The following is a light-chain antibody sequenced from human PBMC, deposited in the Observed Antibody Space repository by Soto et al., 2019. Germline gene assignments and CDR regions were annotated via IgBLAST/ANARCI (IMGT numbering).Light chain of an antibody. V-gene: IGLV2-23*02. CDR3: CSYAGSSTTSWV. J-gene: IGLJ3*02. Sequence: QSVLTQPASVSGSPGQSITISCTGTSSDVGSYNLVSWYQQHPGKAPKLMIYEVSKRPSGVSNRFSGSKSGNTASLTISGLRAEDEADYYCCSYAGSSTTSWVFGGGTKVTVL. CDR2: EVS. CDR1: SSDVGSYNL.